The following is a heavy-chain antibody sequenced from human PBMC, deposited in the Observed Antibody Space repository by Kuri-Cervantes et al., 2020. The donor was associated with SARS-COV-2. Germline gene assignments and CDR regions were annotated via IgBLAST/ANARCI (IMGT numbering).Heavy chain of an antibody. J-gene: IGHJ6*02. CDR1: GGTFSSYA. V-gene: IGHV1-69*13. D-gene: IGHD3-22*01. Sequence: SVKVSCKASGGTFSSYAISWVRQAPGQGLEWMGGIIPIFGTSNYAQKFQGRVTITADESTSTAYMELSSLRSEDTAVYYCARGMPNYYDSNNLLLGYYYNGMDVWGQGTTVTVSS. CDR3: ARGMPNYYDSNNLLLGYYYNGMDV. CDR2: IIPIFGTS.